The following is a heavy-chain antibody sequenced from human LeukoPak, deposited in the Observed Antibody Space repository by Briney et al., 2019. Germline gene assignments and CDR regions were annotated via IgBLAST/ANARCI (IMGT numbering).Heavy chain of an antibody. CDR2: INHSGST. J-gene: IGHJ4*02. Sequence: SETLPLTCAVYGGSFSGYYWSWIRQPPGKGLEWIGEINHSGSTNYNPSLKSRVTISVDTSKNQFSLKLSSVTAADTAVYYCARYSSGWSIGYWGQGTLVTVSS. CDR3: ARYSSGWSIGY. CDR1: GGSFSGYY. D-gene: IGHD6-19*01. V-gene: IGHV4-34*01.